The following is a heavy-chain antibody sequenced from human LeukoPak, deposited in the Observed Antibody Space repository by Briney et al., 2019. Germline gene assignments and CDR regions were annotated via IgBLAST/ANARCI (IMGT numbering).Heavy chain of an antibody. J-gene: IGHJ5*02. Sequence: SETLSLTCAVYGGSFSGYYWSWIRQPPGKGLEWIGEINHSGSTNYNPSLKSRVTISIDRSKNQFSLRLSSVTAADTAVYYCAREVSGARFDPWGQGTLVTVSS. V-gene: IGHV4-34*01. D-gene: IGHD4/OR15-4a*01. CDR2: INHSGST. CDR3: AREVSGARFDP. CDR1: GGSFSGYY.